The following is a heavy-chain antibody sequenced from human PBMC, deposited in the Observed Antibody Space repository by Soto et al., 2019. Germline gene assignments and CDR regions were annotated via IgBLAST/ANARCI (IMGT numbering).Heavy chain of an antibody. D-gene: IGHD2-2*01. V-gene: IGHV1-69*02. J-gene: IGHJ5*02. Sequence: QVQLVQSGAEVKKPGSSVKVSCKASGGTFSSYTISWVRQAPGQGLEWMGRIIPILGIANYGQKFQGRVTITADKSTRTAYMELSSLRSEDTAVYYCARDDTFPAAMTRAPVNWFDPWGQGTLVTVSS. CDR3: ARDDTFPAAMTRAPVNWFDP. CDR2: IIPILGIA. CDR1: GGTFSSYT.